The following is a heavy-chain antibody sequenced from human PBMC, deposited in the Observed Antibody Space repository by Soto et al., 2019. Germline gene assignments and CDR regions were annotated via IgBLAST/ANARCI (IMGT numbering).Heavy chain of an antibody. V-gene: IGHV3-15*07. D-gene: IGHD3-3*01. CDR2: IKSKTDGGTT. J-gene: IGHJ4*02. CDR1: GFTFSNAW. Sequence: EVQLVESGGGLVQPGGSLRLSCAASGFTFSNAWMNWVRQAPGKGLEWVGRIKSKTDGGTTDYAAPVKGRFTISRDDSKNTLYLQMNSLKTEDTAVYYCTTMGGMSDDFWSGHFDYWGQGTLVTVSS. CDR3: TTMGGMSDDFWSGHFDY.